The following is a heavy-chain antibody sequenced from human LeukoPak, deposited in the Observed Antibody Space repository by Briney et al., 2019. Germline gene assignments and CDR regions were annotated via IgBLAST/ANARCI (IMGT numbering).Heavy chain of an antibody. CDR1: GGSITSTHW. CDR2: IFHSGSA. V-gene: IGHV4/OR15-8*01. J-gene: IGHJ4*02. CDR3: ARTHDYGGNTDFDY. D-gene: IGHD4-23*01. Sequence: SETLSLTCVVSGGSITSTHWWSWVRQSPGKGLEWIAEIFHSGSANYNPSLKSRVTISLDTSKNQFSLKLSSVTAADTAVYFCARTHDYGGNTDFDYWGQGILVTVSS.